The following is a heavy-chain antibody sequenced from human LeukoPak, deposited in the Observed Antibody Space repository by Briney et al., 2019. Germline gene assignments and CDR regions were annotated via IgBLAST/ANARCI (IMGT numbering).Heavy chain of an antibody. CDR2: ITGGGSPI. V-gene: IGHV3-48*01. CDR3: VRDSLFGETMIVMTY. J-gene: IGHJ4*02. D-gene: IGHD3-22*01. CDR1: GFTFSYFR. Sequence: GGSLRLSCAASGFTFSYFRMNWVRQAPGRGLEWLSYITGGGSPIYYADSVKGRFTVSRDNAKNSLYLQMNSLRAEDTAVYYCVRDSLFGETMIVMTYWGQGTVVTVSS.